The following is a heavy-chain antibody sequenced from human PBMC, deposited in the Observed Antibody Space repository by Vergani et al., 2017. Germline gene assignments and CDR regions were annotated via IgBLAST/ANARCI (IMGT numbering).Heavy chain of an antibody. CDR1: GGSISSYY. D-gene: IGHD1-1*01. Sequence: QVQLQESGPGLVKPSETLSLTCTVSGGSISSYYWSWIRQPPGKGLEWIGYIYYSGSPNYNPSLKSRVTIAVDTSKNQFSLKLSPVTAADTAVYYCARDRNYYFDYWDQGTLVTVSS. J-gene: IGHJ4*02. CDR2: IYYSGSP. CDR3: ARDRNYYFDY. V-gene: IGHV4-59*01.